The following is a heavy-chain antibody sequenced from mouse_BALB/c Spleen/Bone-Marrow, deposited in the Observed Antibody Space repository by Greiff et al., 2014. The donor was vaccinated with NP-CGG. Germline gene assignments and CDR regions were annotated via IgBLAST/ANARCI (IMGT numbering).Heavy chain of an antibody. D-gene: IGHD1-1*01. Sequence: DVQLQESGGGLVQPGGSLKLSCAASGFTFSSYGMSWVRQTPDKRLGLVATINSNGGSTYYPDSVKGRFTISRDNAKNTLYLQMSSLKSEDTAMYYCARDYYGSSDYWGQGTTLTVSS. CDR3: ARDYYGSSDY. CDR2: INSNGGST. V-gene: IGHV5-6-3*01. CDR1: GFTFSSYG. J-gene: IGHJ2*01.